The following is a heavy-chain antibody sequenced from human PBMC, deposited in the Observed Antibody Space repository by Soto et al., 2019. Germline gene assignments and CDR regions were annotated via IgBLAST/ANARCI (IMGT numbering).Heavy chain of an antibody. Sequence: PSETLSLTCTVSGGSISSSSYFWGWIRQPPGKGLEWIGTLYFSGITYYNPSLKSRVTISVDTSKTHLSLNLSSVTAADTAVYYCARTKGGYCGGGNCPHDYWGQGTLVTVSS. CDR2: LYFSGIT. J-gene: IGHJ4*02. CDR3: ARTKGGYCGGGNCPHDY. D-gene: IGHD2-15*01. V-gene: IGHV4-39*02. CDR1: GGSISSSSYF.